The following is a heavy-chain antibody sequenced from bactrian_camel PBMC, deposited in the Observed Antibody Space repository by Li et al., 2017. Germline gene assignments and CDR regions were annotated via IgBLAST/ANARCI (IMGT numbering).Heavy chain of an antibody. J-gene: IGHJ4*01. CDR1: GFPFSTYG. CDR2: ISSGGGST. V-gene: IGHV3S40*01. Sequence: DVQLVESGGGLVQPGGSLRLSCAASGFPFSTYGMTWVRQAPGKGLEWVSDISSGGGSTYYADSVKGRFTISRDNAKNTVYLQLNSLKTEDMAMYYCANTVFGSPYYWGQGTQVTVS. CDR3: ANTVFGSPYY. D-gene: IGHD3*01.